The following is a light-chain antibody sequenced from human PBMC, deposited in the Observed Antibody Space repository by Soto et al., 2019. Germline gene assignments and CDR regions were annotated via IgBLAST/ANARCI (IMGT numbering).Light chain of an antibody. CDR3: XQYNEWPLT. J-gene: IGKJ4*01. CDR1: QSVFSN. V-gene: IGKV3-15*01. Sequence: EIVMTQSPATLSVSPGERATLSCRASQSVFSNLAWYQQKPGQAPRLLIYGASTRATGIPARFSGSGSGTEFTLTISSLQSEDFAXYYXXQYNEWPLTFGGGTKVEIK. CDR2: GAS.